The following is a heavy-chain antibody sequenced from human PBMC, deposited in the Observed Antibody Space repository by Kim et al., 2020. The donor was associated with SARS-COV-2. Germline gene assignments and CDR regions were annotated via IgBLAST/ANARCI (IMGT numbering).Heavy chain of an antibody. CDR1: GFTFSSYS. CDR3: AKGRVVGATFNYDC. D-gene: IGHD2-15*01. CDR2: IRASGETT. J-gene: IGHJ4*02. V-gene: IGHV3-23*01. Sequence: GGSLRLSCAASGFTFSSYSLGWVRQAPGKGLEWLSAIRASGETTHYADSVKGRFTISRDNSKNTVYLQMNSLGADDTAVYYCAKGRVVGATFNYDCWGQGTLVTVSS.